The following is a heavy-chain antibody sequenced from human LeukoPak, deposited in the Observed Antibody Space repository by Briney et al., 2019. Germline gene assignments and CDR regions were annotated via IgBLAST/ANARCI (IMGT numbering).Heavy chain of an antibody. CDR1: GYSISSGYY. CDR3: ARGGYSGYDTPFDY. V-gene: IGHV4-38-2*02. J-gene: IGHJ4*02. Sequence: PSETLSLTCTVSGYSISSGYYWGWIRQPPGKGLEWIGSIYHSGSTYYNPSLKSRVTISVGTSKNQFSLKLSSVTAADTAVYYCARGGYSGYDTPFDYWGQGTLVTVSS. CDR2: IYHSGST. D-gene: IGHD5-12*01.